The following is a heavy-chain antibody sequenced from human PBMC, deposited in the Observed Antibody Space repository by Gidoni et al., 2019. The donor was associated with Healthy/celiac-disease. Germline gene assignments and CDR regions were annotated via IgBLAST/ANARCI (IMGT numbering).Heavy chain of an antibody. CDR3: ARGPRDSYYDILTGYEG. CDR1: GGSISSYY. CDR2: IYYSGST. V-gene: IGHV4-59*01. J-gene: IGHJ4*02. D-gene: IGHD3-9*01. Sequence: QVQLQESGPGLVKPSETLSLTCTVSGGSISSYYWSWIRQPPGKGLEWIGYIYYSGSTNYNPSLKSRVTISVDTSKNQFSLKLSSVTAADTAVYYCARGPRDSYYDILTGYEGWGQGTLVTVSS.